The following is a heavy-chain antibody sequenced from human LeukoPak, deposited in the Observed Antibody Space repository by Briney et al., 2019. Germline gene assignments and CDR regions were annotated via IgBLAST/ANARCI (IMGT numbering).Heavy chain of an antibody. Sequence: PGGSLRLSCAASGFTFSDSYMTWIRQTPGKGLEYLSYISGGGSDIIYADSVKGRFTISRDNAKNSLYLQMSSPRVDDSAVYYCARTARLLGPWGQGTLVTVSS. CDR2: ISGGGSDI. CDR3: ARTARLLGP. V-gene: IGHV3-11*04. D-gene: IGHD2-21*01. J-gene: IGHJ5*02. CDR1: GFTFSDSY.